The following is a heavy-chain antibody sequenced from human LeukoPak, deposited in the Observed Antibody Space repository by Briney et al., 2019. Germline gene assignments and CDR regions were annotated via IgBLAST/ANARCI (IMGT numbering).Heavy chain of an antibody. CDR2: IIPILGIA. V-gene: IGHV1-69*04. CDR1: GGTFSSYA. CDR3: ARETLVGAKDY. J-gene: IGHJ4*02. Sequence: GASVKVSCKASGGTFSSYAISWVRQAPGQGLEWMGRIIPILGIANYAQKFQGRVTITADKSTSTAYMELSSLRSEDTAVYYCARETLVGAKDYWGQGTLVTVSS. D-gene: IGHD1-26*01.